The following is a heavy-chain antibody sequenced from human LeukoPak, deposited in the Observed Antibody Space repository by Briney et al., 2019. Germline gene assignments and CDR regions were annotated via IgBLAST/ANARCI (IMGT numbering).Heavy chain of an antibody. V-gene: IGHV2-5*02. CDR1: GFSLSTSGVG. J-gene: IGHJ5*02. Sequence: VSGPTLVNPTQTLTLTCTFSGFSLSTSGVGVGWIRQPPGKALEWLALIYWDDDKRYSPSLKSRLTITKDTSKNQVVLTMTNMDPVDTATYYCAHRLPSVFPDNIWFDPWGQGTLVTVSS. CDR3: AHRLPSVFPDNIWFDP. CDR2: IYWDDDK. D-gene: IGHD1-14*01.